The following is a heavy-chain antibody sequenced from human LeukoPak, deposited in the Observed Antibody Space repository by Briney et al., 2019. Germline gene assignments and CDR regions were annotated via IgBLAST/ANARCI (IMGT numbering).Heavy chain of an antibody. J-gene: IGHJ3*02. D-gene: IGHD6-13*01. CDR1: GYTFTSYY. V-gene: IGHV1-46*01. CDR3: ARDRQIAAANLGAFDI. CDR2: INPSGGST. Sequence: ASVKVSCKASGYTFTSYYMHWVRRAPGQGLEWMGIINPSGGSTSYARKFQGRVTMTRDTSTSTVYMELSSLRSEDTAVYYCARDRQIAAANLGAFDIWGQGTMVTVSS.